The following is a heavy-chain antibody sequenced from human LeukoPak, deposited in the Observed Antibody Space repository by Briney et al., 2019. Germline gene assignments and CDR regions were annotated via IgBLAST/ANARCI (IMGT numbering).Heavy chain of an antibody. J-gene: IGHJ4*02. D-gene: IGHD7-27*01. CDR1: GGSISSSSYY. Sequence: ASETLSLTCTVSGGSISSSSYYWGWIRQPPGKGLEWIGSIYYSGSTYYNPSLKSRVTISVDTSKNQFSLKLSSVTAANTAVYYCARHQTGDSGDFDYWGQGTLVTVSS. V-gene: IGHV4-39*01. CDR3: ARHQTGDSGDFDY. CDR2: IYYSGST.